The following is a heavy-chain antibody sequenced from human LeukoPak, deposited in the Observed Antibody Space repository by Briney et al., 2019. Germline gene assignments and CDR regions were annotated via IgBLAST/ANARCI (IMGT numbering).Heavy chain of an antibody. V-gene: IGHV4-59*01. CDR3: AREGRQDYVYFDC. Sequence: KPSETLSLTCTVSGGSISSYYWSWIRQPAGKGLEWMGYINYSGNTNYNPSLKSRVTISVDTSKNQFSLRLTSVTAADTAVYYCAREGRQDYVYFDCWGQGTLVTVSS. CDR1: GGSISSYY. CDR2: INYSGNT. D-gene: IGHD4-17*01. J-gene: IGHJ4*02.